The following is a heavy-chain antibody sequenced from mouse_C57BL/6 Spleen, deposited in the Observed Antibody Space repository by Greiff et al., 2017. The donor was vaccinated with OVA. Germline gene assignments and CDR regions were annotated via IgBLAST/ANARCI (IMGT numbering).Heavy chain of an antibody. Sequence: QVQLKQSGAELVKPGASVKISCKASGYAFSSYWMNWVKQRPGKGLEWIGQIYPGDGDTNYNGKFKGKATLTADKSSSTAYMQLSSLTSEDSAVYFCAREGLTVGFDYWGQGTTLTVSS. CDR3: AREGLTVGFDY. V-gene: IGHV1-80*01. J-gene: IGHJ2*01. CDR2: IYPGDGDT. CDR1: GYAFSSYW. D-gene: IGHD4-1*01.